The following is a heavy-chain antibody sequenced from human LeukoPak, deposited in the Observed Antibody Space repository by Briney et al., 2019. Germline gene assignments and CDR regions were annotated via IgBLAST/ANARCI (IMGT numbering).Heavy chain of an antibody. D-gene: IGHD3-10*01. CDR2: INHSGST. J-gene: IGHJ4*02. CDR1: GGSFSGYY. CDR3: ARGRGLLWFGEFFFDY. Sequence: SETLSLTCAVYGGSFSGYYWSWIRQPPGKGLEWIGEINHSGSTNYNPSLKSRVTISVDTSENQFSLKLSSVTAADTAVYYCARGRGLLWFGEFFFDYWGQGTLVTVSS. V-gene: IGHV4-34*01.